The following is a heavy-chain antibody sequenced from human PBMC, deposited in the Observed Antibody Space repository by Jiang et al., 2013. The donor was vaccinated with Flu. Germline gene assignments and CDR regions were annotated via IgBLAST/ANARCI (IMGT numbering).Heavy chain of an antibody. J-gene: IGHJ5*02. CDR3: ARTPDTAMLGWFDP. CDR1: FSSYT. V-gene: IGHV1-69*02. CDR2: IIPILGIA. Sequence: FSSYTISWVRQAPGQGLEWMGRIIPILGIANYAQKFQGRVTITADKSTSTAYMELSSLRSEDTAVYYCARTPDTAMLGWFDPWGQGTLVTVSS. D-gene: IGHD5-18*01.